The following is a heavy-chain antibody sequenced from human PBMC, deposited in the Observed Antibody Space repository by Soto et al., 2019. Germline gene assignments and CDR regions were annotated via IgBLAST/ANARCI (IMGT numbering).Heavy chain of an antibody. CDR3: ARDHGDGYPDYHFDY. J-gene: IGHJ4*02. CDR2: ISGSGAGT. CDR1: GFTFSSYA. D-gene: IGHD5-12*01. V-gene: IGHV3-23*01. Sequence: GGSLRLSCAASGFTFSSYAMNWVRQAPGKGLEWVSAISGSGAGTYFADSVKGRFTISRDTSENKLYLQMNSLRAEDTAVYFCARDHGDGYPDYHFDYWGQGTLVTSPQ.